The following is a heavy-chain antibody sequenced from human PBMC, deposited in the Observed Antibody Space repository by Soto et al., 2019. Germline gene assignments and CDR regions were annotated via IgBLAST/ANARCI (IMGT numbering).Heavy chain of an antibody. Sequence: QVQLQESGPGLVKPSETLSLTCTISGGSISSYYWSWIRRPPGKGLEWIGYIYYSGITMYNPSLKGRVTISVDTSKSQSSLRLSSVTTADTAVYYCARGSGSFRDYWAQGTLVTVSS. CDR2: IYYSGIT. D-gene: IGHD2-15*01. CDR3: ARGSGSFRDY. J-gene: IGHJ4*02. CDR1: GGSISSYY. V-gene: IGHV4-59*01.